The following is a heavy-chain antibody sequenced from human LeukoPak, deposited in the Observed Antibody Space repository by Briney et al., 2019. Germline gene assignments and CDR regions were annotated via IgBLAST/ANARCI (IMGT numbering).Heavy chain of an antibody. V-gene: IGHV1-46*01. CDR3: ARDLGPHSSGYSNWFDP. D-gene: IGHD3-22*01. J-gene: IGHJ5*02. CDR1: GYRFTSYY. Sequence: ASVKVSCKASGYRFTSYYMHWVRQAPGQGLEWMGLIKPSGGSTSYAQKFQGRVTMTRDMSTSTVYMELSSLRSEDTAVYYCARDLGPHSSGYSNWFDPWGQGTLVTVSS. CDR2: IKPSGGST.